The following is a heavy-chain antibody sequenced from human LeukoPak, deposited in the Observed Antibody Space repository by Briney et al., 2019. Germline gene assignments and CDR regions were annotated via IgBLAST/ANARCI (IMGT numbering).Heavy chain of an antibody. CDR1: GFTFSIYR. D-gene: IGHD5-18*01. CDR2: IKKDGSEK. Sequence: GGSLRLSCAASGFTFSIYRMNWVRQAPGKGLEWVANIKKDGSEKYYVDSVKGRFTISRDNAKKSLYLQVNSLRAEDTAVYYCARHLSGVTGYTYGRGIDYWGQGTLVTVSS. J-gene: IGHJ4*02. V-gene: IGHV3-7*01. CDR3: ARHLSGVTGYTYGRGIDY.